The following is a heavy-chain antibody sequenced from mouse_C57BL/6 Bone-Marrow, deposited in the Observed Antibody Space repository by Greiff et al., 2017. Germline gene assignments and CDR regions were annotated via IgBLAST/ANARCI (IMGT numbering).Heavy chain of an antibody. V-gene: IGHV1-39*01. CDR2: INPNYGTT. CDR3: ARPITTVVAPYFDV. Sequence: EVQRVESGPELVKPGASVKISCKASGYSFTDYNMNWVKQSNGKSLEWIGVINPNYGTTSYNQKFKGKATLTVDQSSSTAYLQLNSLTSEDSAVYYCARPITTVVAPYFDVWGTGTTVTVSS. J-gene: IGHJ1*03. CDR1: GYSFTDYN. D-gene: IGHD1-1*01.